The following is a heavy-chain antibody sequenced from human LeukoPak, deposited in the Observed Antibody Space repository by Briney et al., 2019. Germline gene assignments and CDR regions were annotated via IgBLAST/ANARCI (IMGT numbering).Heavy chain of an antibody. CDR2: INHSGST. D-gene: IGHD3-10*01. J-gene: IGHJ4*02. CDR3: ARGKSYGSGSYDY. V-gene: IGHV4-34*01. CDR1: GGSFRGYY. Sequence: SETLSLTCAVYGGSFRGYYWSWIRQPPGKGLEGIGEINHSGSTNYNPSLKRRVTISVDTSKNQFSLKLSSVTAADTAVYYCARGKSYGSGSYDYWGQGTLVTVSS.